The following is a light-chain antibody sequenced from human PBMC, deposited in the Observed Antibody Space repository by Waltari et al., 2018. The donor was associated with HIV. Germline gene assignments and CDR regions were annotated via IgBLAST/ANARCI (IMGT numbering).Light chain of an antibody. CDR3: QSYDSSLSVWV. V-gene: IGLV1-40*01. CDR1: SSNIRAGYD. Sequence: QSVLTQPPSVSGAPGQRVTISCPGSSSNIRAGYDVHWYQQIPGTAPKLLIYGNSHRPSGVPDRFSGSKSGTSASLAITGLQAEDEADYYCQSYDSSLSVWVFGGGTKLTVL. J-gene: IGLJ3*02. CDR2: GNS.